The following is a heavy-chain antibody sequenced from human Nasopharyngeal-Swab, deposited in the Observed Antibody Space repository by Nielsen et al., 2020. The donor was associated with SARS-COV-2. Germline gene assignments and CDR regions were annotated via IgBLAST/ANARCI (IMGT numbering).Heavy chain of an antibody. Sequence: GGSLRLSCTASGFTFGDYAMSWVRQAPGKGLEWVGFITNKAYGGTTEYAASVKGRFTISRDDSTCIAYLQMNSLKTEDTAVYYCTRDEVLTVATNYWGQGSLVTVSS. V-gene: IGHV3-49*04. J-gene: IGHJ4*02. D-gene: IGHD5-12*01. CDR1: GFTFGDYA. CDR2: ITNKAYGGTT. CDR3: TRDEVLTVATNY.